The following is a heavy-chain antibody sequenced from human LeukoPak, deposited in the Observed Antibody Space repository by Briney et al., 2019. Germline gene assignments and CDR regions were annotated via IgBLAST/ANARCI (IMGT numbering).Heavy chain of an antibody. CDR1: GYTFSSYW. CDR3: ARPNDFRLDY. V-gene: IGHV5-51*03. D-gene: IGHD3-3*01. J-gene: IGHJ4*02. CDR2: IYPGDSDT. Sequence: KPGESLRISCKGSGYTFSSYWIGWVRQMPGKGLEWMGIIYPGDSDTRYRPSLQGQVTISVDTSIGTAYLQWSSLKASDTAIYYCARPNDFRLDYWGQGTLVTVSS.